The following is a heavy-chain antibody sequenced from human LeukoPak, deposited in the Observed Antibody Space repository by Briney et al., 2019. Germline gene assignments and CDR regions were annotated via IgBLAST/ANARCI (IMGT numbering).Heavy chain of an antibody. D-gene: IGHD5-18*01. Sequence: SVKVSCKASGGTFSSYTISWVRQAPGQELEWMVRIIPILGIANYAQKFQGRVTITRDKSTSTAYMELSSLRSEDTAVYYCARDGLDGYSYGSLDYWGQGTLVTVSS. CDR3: ARDGLDGYSYGSLDY. CDR2: IIPILGIA. J-gene: IGHJ4*02. CDR1: GGTFSSYT. V-gene: IGHV1-69*04.